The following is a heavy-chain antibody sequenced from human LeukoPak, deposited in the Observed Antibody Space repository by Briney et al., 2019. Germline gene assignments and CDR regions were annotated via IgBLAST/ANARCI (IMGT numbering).Heavy chain of an antibody. V-gene: IGHV4-34*01. CDR1: GGAFSGYS. CDR2: IDPNGTA. J-gene: IGHJ6*02. Sequence: SETLSLTCAVYGGAFSGYSWSWIRQPPGKGLEWIGEIDPNGTANYNPSLKSRVTISVDRSKNQFSLKLSSVTAADTAVYYCARVPLVEYCSGGSCYGAGVWGQGTTVTVSS. D-gene: IGHD2-15*01. CDR3: ARVPLVEYCSGGSCYGAGV.